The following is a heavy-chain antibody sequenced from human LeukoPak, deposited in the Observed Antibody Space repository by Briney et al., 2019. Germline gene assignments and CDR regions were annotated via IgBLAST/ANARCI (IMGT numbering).Heavy chain of an antibody. CDR2: ISSSSSTI. CDR3: AREILQSDAFDI. D-gene: IGHD3-3*01. CDR1: GFTFSSYS. J-gene: IGHJ3*02. V-gene: IGHV3-48*01. Sequence: GALRLSCAASGFTFSSYSMNWVRQAPGKGLEWVSYISSSSSTIYYADSVKGRFTISRDNAKNSLYLQMNSLRADGTAVYYCAREILQSDAFDIWGQGTMVTVSS.